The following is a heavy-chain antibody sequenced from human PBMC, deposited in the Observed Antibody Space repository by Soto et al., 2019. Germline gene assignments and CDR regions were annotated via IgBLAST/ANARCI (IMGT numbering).Heavy chain of an antibody. CDR1: GGSISSSSYY. J-gene: IGHJ6*03. D-gene: IGHD4-17*01. CDR2: IYYSGST. Sequence: SETLSLTCTVSGGSISSSSYYWGWIRQPPGKGLEWIGSIYYSGSTYYNPSLKSRVTISVDTSKNQFSLKLSSVTAADTAVYYCARHLVGEVTTVTRTNTQEGKYYYMDVWGKGTTVTVSS. V-gene: IGHV4-39*01. CDR3: ARHLVGEVTTVTRTNTQEGKYYYMDV.